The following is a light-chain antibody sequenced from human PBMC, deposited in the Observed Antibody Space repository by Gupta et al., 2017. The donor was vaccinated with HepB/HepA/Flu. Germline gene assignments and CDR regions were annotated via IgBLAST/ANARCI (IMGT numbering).Light chain of an antibody. J-gene: IGLJ1*01. CDR3: QAEDRSSGV. Sequence: SDELTQPPSASESPGQTASITCSGHELGDKYASWYQQRPVQSPVLVIYHDDKRPAVTDELSAANSATNAAIPISGGPQANDDDYYCCQAEDRSSGVFGSGTKLTVL. CDR1: ELGDKY. V-gene: IGLV3-1*01. CDR2: HDD.